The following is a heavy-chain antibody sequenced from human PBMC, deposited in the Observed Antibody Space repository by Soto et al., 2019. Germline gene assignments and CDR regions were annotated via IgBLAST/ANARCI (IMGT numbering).Heavy chain of an antibody. J-gene: IGHJ6*02. CDR2: ISYDGSNK. V-gene: IGHV3-30-3*01. Sequence: QVQLVESGGGVVQPGRSLRLSCAASGFTFSSYAMHWVRQAPGKGLEWVAVISYDGSNKYYADSVKGRFTISRDNSKNALYLQRNSLRAEDTAVYYCARVPYSSSYYYYYGMDVWGQGTTVTVSS. CDR1: GFTFSSYA. D-gene: IGHD6-6*01. CDR3: ARVPYSSSYYYYYGMDV.